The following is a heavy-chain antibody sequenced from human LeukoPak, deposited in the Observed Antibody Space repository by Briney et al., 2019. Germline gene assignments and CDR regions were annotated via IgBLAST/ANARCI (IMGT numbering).Heavy chain of an antibody. Sequence: VASVKVSCKASGGTFNSSGISWVRQAPGQGLEWMGGIISFFGAAHYIQKFQGRLTITADESTSTAYMELSSLTSEDTAVYYCARAPPGGSGSYFGEYFQHWGQGTLVTVSS. D-gene: IGHD3-10*01. J-gene: IGHJ1*01. CDR3: ARAPPGGSGSYFGEYFQH. CDR1: GGTFNSSG. V-gene: IGHV1-69*13. CDR2: IISFFGAA.